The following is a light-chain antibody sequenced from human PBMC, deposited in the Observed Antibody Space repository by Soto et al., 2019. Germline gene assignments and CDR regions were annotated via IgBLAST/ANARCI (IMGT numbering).Light chain of an antibody. J-gene: IGKJ1*01. V-gene: IGKV3-15*01. CDR3: QQYNNWPRT. CDR2: GAS. CDR1: QSVSGN. Sequence: EIVMTQSPGTLSVSPRERATLSCRASQSVSGNLAWYQQKPGQAPRLLIYGASTRATGIPARFSGSGSGTEFTLTISSLQSEDFAVYYCQQYNNWPRTFGQGTKVEIK.